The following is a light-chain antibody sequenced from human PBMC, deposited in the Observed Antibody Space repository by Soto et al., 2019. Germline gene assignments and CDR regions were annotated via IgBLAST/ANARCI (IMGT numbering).Light chain of an antibody. CDR2: DIN. V-gene: IGLV1-51*01. CDR3: GTWDSSLSSVV. Sequence: QSVLTQPPSVSAAPGQKVTISCSGSISNIGNNFVSWYRHLPGSAPKLLIYDINLRPSEIPDRFSGSKSGTSATLDIAGLQTGDEADYYCGTWDSSLSSVVFGGGTKLTVL. CDR1: ISNIGNNF. J-gene: IGLJ2*01.